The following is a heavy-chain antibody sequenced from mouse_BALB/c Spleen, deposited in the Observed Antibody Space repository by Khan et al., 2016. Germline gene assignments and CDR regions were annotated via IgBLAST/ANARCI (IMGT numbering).Heavy chain of an antibody. J-gene: IGHJ4*01. V-gene: IGHV5-6-3*01. CDR1: GFTFSTYA. D-gene: IGHD2-14*01. CDR2: INSNGGST. CDR3: ARVRQAVDY. Sequence: EVELVESGGGLVQPGGSLKLSCAASGFTFSTYAMSWVRQTPDKRLELVATINSNGGSTYYPDNVKGRFTISRDNAKNTLYLQMSSLKSEDTAMYYCARVRQAVDYWGQGTSVTDSS.